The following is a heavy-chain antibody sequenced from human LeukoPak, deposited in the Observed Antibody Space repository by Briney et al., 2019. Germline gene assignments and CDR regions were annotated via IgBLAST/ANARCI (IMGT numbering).Heavy chain of an antibody. V-gene: IGHV4-59*01. D-gene: IGHD2-15*01. J-gene: IGHJ4*02. CDR2: IYYSGST. CDR3: ATPLYCSGGTCYLNFDY. CDR1: GGSISSYY. Sequence: SETLSLTCTVSGGSISSYYWSWIRQPPGKGLEWIGYIYYSGSTNYNPSLKSRVTISVDTSKNQFSLKLSSVTAADTAVYYCATPLYCSGGTCYLNFDYWGQGTLVTVSS.